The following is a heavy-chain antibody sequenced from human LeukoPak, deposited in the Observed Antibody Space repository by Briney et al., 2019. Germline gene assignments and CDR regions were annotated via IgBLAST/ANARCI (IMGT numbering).Heavy chain of an antibody. CDR3: AKRGPIYSSTPGNYFDY. V-gene: IGHV3-23*01. J-gene: IGHJ4*02. D-gene: IGHD3-10*01. CDR1: GFTFSSYA. CDR2: ISGSGGST. Sequence: GGSLRLSCAASGFTFSSYAMSWVRQAPGKGLEWVSAISGSGGSTYYADSVRGRFTISRDNSKNILYLQMKALRDEDTATYYCAKRGPIYSSTPGNYFDYWGQGTLVTVSS.